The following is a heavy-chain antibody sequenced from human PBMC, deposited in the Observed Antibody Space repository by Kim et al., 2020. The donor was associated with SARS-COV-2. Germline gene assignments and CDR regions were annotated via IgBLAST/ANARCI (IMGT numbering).Heavy chain of an antibody. V-gene: IGHV3-48*04. CDR1: GFTFSSYS. D-gene: IGHD2-15*01. Sequence: GGSLRLSCAASGFTFSSYSMNWVRQAPGKGLEWVSYISSSSSTIYYADSVKGRFTISRDNAKNSLYLQMNSLRAEDTAVYYCARGRYCSGGSCYNYYGMDVWGQGTTVTVSS. CDR2: ISSSSSTI. J-gene: IGHJ6*02. CDR3: ARGRYCSGGSCYNYYGMDV.